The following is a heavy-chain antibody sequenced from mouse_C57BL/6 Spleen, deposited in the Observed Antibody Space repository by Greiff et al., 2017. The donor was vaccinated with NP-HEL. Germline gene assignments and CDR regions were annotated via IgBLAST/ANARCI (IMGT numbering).Heavy chain of an antibody. CDR1: GFTFSDYG. D-gene: IGHD1-1*01. J-gene: IGHJ1*03. V-gene: IGHV5-17*01. CDR2: ISSGSSTI. CDR3: STPVVATDWYFDV. Sequence: EVKLVESGGGLVKPGGSLKLSCAASGFTFSDYGMHWVRQAPEKGLEWVAYISSGSSTIYYADTVKGRFTISRDNAKNTLFLQMTSLRSEDTAMYYCSTPVVATDWYFDVWGTGTTVTVSS.